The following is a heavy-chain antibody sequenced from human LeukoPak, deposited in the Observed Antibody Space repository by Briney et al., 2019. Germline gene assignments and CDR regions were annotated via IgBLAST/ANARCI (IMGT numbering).Heavy chain of an antibody. J-gene: IGHJ4*02. CDR1: GVTVKNNY. CDR2: IYGDGST. D-gene: IGHD2-15*01. V-gene: IGHV3-53*01. Sequence: GGSLRLSCGASGVTVKNNYMNRVRQAPGKGLEWVSGIYGDGSTYYTKSVKGRFTISRDSSKNTLYLQMNSLRAEDTAVYYCAIGSYCSGGSCYPLFDYWGRGTLVTVSS. CDR3: AIGSYCSGGSCYPLFDY.